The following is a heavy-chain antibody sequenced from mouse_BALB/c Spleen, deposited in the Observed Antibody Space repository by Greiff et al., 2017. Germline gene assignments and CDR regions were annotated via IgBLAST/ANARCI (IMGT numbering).Heavy chain of an antibody. V-gene: IGHV3-2*02. CDR2: ISYSGST. J-gene: IGHJ4*01. CDR3: ARDDYGPNYAMDY. CDR1: GYSITSDYA. D-gene: IGHD2-4*01. Sequence: EVKLVESGPGLVKPSQSLSLTCTVTGYSITSDYAWNWIRQFPGNKLEWMGYISYSGSTSYNPSLKSRISITRDTSKNQFFLQLNSVTTEDTATYYCARDDYGPNYAMDYWGQGSSVTVSS.